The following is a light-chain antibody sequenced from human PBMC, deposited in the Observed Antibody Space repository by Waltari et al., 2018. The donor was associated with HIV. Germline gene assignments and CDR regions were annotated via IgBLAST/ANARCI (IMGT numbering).Light chain of an antibody. CDR1: SSDVGAYHF. CDR2: DVS. J-gene: IGLJ3*02. V-gene: IGLV2-14*03. Sequence: QSALTQPASVSGSPGQSITISCTGTSSDVGAYHFVSWSQQHPGKAPKLMIYDVSSRPSGVSDRFSGSKSGNTASLTISGLQAEDEADYYCGSYTSSSTLVFGGGTKLTVL. CDR3: GSYTSSSTLV.